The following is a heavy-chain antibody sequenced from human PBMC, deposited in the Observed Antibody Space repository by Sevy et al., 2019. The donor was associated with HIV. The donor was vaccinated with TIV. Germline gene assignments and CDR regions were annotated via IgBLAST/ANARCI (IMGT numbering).Heavy chain of an antibody. CDR3: ARDVSSGWYRTDEYFQH. D-gene: IGHD6-19*01. CDR2: IIPIFGTA. V-gene: IGHV1-69*13. Sequence: ASVKVSCKASGGTFSSYAISWVRQAPGQGLEWMGGIIPIFGTANYAQKFQGRVTITADESTSTAYMELSSLRSEDTAVSYCARDVSSGWYRTDEYFQHWGQGTLVTVSS. J-gene: IGHJ1*01. CDR1: GGTFSSYA.